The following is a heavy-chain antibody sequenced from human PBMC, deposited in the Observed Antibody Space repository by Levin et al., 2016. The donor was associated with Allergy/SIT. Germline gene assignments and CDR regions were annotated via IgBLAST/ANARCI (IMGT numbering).Heavy chain of an antibody. D-gene: IGHD6-6*01. CDR3: AKRVPYSSSSAYFDF. Sequence: VRQAPGKGLQWVSSISDSGGNTYYADSVKGRFTISRDNSKNTLFLQMNSLRAEDTAVYFCAKRVPYSSSSAYFDFWGQGALVTVSS. CDR2: ISDSGGNT. V-gene: IGHV3-23*01. J-gene: IGHJ4*02.